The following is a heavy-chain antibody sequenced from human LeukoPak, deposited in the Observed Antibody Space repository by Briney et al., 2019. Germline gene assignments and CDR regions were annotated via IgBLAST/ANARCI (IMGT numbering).Heavy chain of an antibody. J-gene: IGHJ4*02. Sequence: GGSLRLSCAASGFTFSSYAMHWVRQAPGKGLEWVAVISYDGSNKYYADSVKGRFTISRDNSKNTLYLQMNSLRAEDTAVYHCARDLAVAGTEFDYWGQGTLVTVSS. CDR1: GFTFSSYA. CDR3: ARDLAVAGTEFDY. V-gene: IGHV3-30-3*01. CDR2: ISYDGSNK. D-gene: IGHD6-19*01.